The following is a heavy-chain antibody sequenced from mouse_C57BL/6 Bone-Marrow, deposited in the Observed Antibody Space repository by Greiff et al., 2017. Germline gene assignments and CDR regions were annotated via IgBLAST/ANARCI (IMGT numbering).Heavy chain of an antibody. J-gene: IGHJ2*01. CDR3: ARWGLRRGDY. Sequence: VQLQQPGAELVKPGASVKLSCKASGYTFTSYWMHWVKPRPGQGLEWIGMIHPNSGSTNYNEKFKSKATLTVDKSSSPAYMQLSSLTSEDSAVYYCARWGLRRGDYWGQGTTLTVSS. V-gene: IGHV1-64*01. CDR1: GYTFTSYW. D-gene: IGHD2-13*01. CDR2: IHPNSGST.